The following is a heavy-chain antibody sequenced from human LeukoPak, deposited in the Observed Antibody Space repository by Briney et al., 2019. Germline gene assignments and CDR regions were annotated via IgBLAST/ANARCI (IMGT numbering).Heavy chain of an antibody. V-gene: IGHV3-30-3*01. CDR1: GFTFSSYA. J-gene: IGHJ3*02. Sequence: GGSLRLSCAASGFTFSSYAMHWVRQAPGKGPEWVAVISYDGSNKYYADSVKGRFTISRDNSKNTLYLQMNSLRAEDTAVYYCARDLGVRGPGAFDIWGQGTMVTVSS. CDR2: ISYDGSNK. CDR3: ARDLGVRGPGAFDI. D-gene: IGHD3-10*01.